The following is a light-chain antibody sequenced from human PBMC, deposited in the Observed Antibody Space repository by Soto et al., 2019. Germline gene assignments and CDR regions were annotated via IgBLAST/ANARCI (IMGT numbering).Light chain of an antibody. CDR3: QQRSNWPPT. CDR1: QSVSSN. J-gene: IGKJ1*01. Sequence: EIVMTQSPANLSVSPGERATLSCRASQSVSSNLAWYQQKPGQAPRLLIYDASNRATGIPARFSGSGSGTDFTLTISSLEPEDFAVYYCQQRSNWPPTFGQGTKVDIK. V-gene: IGKV3-11*01. CDR2: DAS.